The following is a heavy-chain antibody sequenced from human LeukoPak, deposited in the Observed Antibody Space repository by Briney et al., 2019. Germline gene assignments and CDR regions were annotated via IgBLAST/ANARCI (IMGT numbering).Heavy chain of an antibody. CDR1: GFTFDDYT. CDR2: ISWDGDST. V-gene: IGHV3-43*01. J-gene: IGHJ4*02. CDR3: AKARGSGYYYSHLDY. Sequence: TGGSLRLSCAASGFTFDDYTMHWVRQAPGKGLEWVSLISWDGDSTYYADSVKGRFTISRDNSKNSLYLQMNGLRTEDTALYYCAKARGSGYYYSHLDYWGQGTLVTVSS. D-gene: IGHD3-22*01.